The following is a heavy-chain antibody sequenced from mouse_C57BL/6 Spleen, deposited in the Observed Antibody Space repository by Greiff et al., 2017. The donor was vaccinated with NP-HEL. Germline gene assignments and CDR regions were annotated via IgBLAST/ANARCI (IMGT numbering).Heavy chain of an antibody. CDR3: TGERLIYDGYYGY. CDR1: GFTFSNYW. Sequence: EVKLEESGGGLVQPGGSMKLSCVASGFTFSNYWMNWVRQSPEKGLEWVAQIRLKSDNYATHYAESVKGRFTISRDDSKSSVYLQMNNLRAEDTGIYYCTGERLIYDGYYGYWGQGTTLTVSS. J-gene: IGHJ2*01. V-gene: IGHV6-3*01. D-gene: IGHD2-3*01. CDR2: IRLKSDNYAT.